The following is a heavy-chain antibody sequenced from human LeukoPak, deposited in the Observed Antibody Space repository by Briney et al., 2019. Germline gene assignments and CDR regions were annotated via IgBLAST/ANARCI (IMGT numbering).Heavy chain of an antibody. D-gene: IGHD4-23*01. CDR2: VFYTGIT. Sequence: PSETLSLTCTVSGDSITNYYWSWIRQPPGKGLEWVGYVFYTGITSYNPSLKSRVTISVDTSKTQFSLSLASVTAADTAIYYCARHGLNSAMDVRGQGTMVTVSS. J-gene: IGHJ6*02. CDR1: GDSITNYY. CDR3: ARHGLNSAMDV. V-gene: IGHV4-59*08.